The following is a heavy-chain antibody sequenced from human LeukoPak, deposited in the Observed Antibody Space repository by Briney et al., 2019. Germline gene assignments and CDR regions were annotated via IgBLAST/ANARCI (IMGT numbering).Heavy chain of an antibody. CDR1: GYTFTSYD. CDR3: ARARNYDFWSGYYTRYWFDP. V-gene: IGHV1-8*01. Sequence: ASVKVSCKASGYTFTSYDINWVRQATGQGLEWMGWMNPNSGNTGYAQKFQGRVTMTRNTSISTAYMELSSLRSEDTAVYYCARARNYDFWSGYYTRYWFDPWGQGTLVTVSS. CDR2: MNPNSGNT. J-gene: IGHJ5*02. D-gene: IGHD3-3*01.